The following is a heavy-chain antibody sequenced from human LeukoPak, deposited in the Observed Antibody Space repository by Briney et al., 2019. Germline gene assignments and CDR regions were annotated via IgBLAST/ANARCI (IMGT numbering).Heavy chain of an antibody. V-gene: IGHV3-23*01. CDR1: GFNFITAA. J-gene: IGHJ3*01. CDR3: VKDIQLST. CDR2: IGSSGGST. D-gene: IGHD5-24*01. Sequence: GGSLRLSCAASGFNFITAAMTWVRQAPRKGLEWVSLIGSSGGSTYYADSVKGRFTISRDNSNHTLSLQMNSLRVEDTAIYYCVKDIQLSTWGLGTMVTVSS.